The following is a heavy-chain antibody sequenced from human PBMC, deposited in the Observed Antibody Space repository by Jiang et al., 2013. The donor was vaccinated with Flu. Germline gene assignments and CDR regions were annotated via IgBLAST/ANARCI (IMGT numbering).Heavy chain of an antibody. CDR1: GGSISSYY. J-gene: IGHJ4*02. CDR2: IYYSGST. D-gene: IGHD3-3*01. V-gene: IGHV4-59*01. Sequence: GSGLVKPSETLSLTCTVSGGSISSYYWSWIRQPPGKGLEWIGYIYYSGSTNYNPSFKSRVTISVDTSKNQFSLKLSSVTAADTAVYYCARSWSGFTNFDYWGQGTLVTVSS. CDR3: ARSWSGFTNFDY.